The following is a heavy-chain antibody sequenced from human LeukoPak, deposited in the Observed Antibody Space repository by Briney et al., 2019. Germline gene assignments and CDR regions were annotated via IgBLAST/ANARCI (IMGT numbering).Heavy chain of an antibody. Sequence: GGSLRLSCAASGFTVSSNYMIWVRQAPEKGLEWVSVIYSGGSTYYADSVKGRFTISRDNSKNTLYLQMNSLRAEDTAVYYCARDYGSTYNWFDPWGQGTLVTVSS. V-gene: IGHV3-66*01. CDR3: ARDYGSTYNWFDP. CDR2: IYSGGST. CDR1: GFTVSSNY. J-gene: IGHJ5*02. D-gene: IGHD3-10*01.